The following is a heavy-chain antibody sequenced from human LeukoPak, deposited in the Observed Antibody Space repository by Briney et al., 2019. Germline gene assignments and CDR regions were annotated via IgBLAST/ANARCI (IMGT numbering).Heavy chain of an antibody. D-gene: IGHD4-11*01. Sequence: GGSLRLSCAASGFGFSNYWMSWVRQAPGKGLEWVANMNADGSEKNYFDSVKGRFTISRDNAQDSLYLQMNSLRAEDTAVYYCARDRGYSNFDYWGQGTLLAVSS. CDR3: ARDRGYSNFDY. V-gene: IGHV3-7*01. CDR1: GFGFSNYW. J-gene: IGHJ4*02. CDR2: MNADGSEK.